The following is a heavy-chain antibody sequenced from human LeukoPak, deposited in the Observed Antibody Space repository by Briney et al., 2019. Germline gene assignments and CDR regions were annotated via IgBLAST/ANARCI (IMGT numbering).Heavy chain of an antibody. CDR2: ISYDGSNK. D-gene: IGHD2-15*01. CDR1: GFTFSTYS. CDR3: ARDLAANHAEYFQH. J-gene: IGHJ1*01. V-gene: IGHV3-30*03. Sequence: GSLRLSCAASGFTFSTYSMNWVRQAPGKGLEWVAVISYDGSNKYYADSVKGRFTISRDNSKNTLYLQMNSLRAEDTAVYYCARDLAANHAEYFQHWGQGTLVTVSS.